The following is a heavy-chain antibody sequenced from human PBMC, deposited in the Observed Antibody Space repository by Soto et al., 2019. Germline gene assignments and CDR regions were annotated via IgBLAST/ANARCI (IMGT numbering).Heavy chain of an antibody. CDR2: ISYDGSNK. Sequence: QVQLVESGGGVVQPGRSLRLSCAASGFTFSSYGMHWVRQAPGKGLEWVAVISYDGSNKYYADSVKGRFTISRDNSKNTXXLQMNSLRAEDTAVYYCAKDRSNWNYEGYYYGMDVWGQGTTVTVSS. CDR1: GFTFSSYG. CDR3: AKDRSNWNYEGYYYGMDV. D-gene: IGHD1-7*01. J-gene: IGHJ6*02. V-gene: IGHV3-30*18.